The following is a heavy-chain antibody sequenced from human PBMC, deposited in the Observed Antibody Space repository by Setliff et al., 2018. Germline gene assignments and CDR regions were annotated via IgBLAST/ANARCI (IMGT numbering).Heavy chain of an antibody. CDR3: ARAFGLQYYFDY. D-gene: IGHD3-16*01. J-gene: IGHJ4*02. Sequence: SETLSLTCTVSGGSISSGSYYWSWIRQPAGKGLEWIGHIYTSGSTNYNPSLKSRVTISVDTSKNQFSLKLSSVTAADTAVYYCARAFGLQYYFDYWGQGTLVTVSS. V-gene: IGHV4-61*09. CDR1: GGSISSGSYY. CDR2: IYTSGST.